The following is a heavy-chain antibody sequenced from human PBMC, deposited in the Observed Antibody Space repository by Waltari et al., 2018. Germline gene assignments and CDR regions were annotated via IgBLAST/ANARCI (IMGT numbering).Heavy chain of an antibody. D-gene: IGHD2-15*01. CDR1: GGSISSYY. CDR3: ARVFRGYCSGGSCYSAAFDI. V-gene: IGHV4-59*01. Sequence: QVQLQESGPGLVKPSETLSLTCTVSGGSISSYYWSWIRQPPGKGMEWIGYIYYSGSTNYNPSLKSRVTISVDTSKNQFSLKLSSVTAADTAVYYCARVFRGYCSGGSCYSAAFDIWGQGTMVTVSS. J-gene: IGHJ3*02. CDR2: IYYSGST.